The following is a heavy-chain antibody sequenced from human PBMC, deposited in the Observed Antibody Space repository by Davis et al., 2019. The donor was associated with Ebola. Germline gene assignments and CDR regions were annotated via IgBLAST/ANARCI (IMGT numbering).Heavy chain of an antibody. Sequence: KVSCKDSGNSFSSHWIGWVRQMPGKALEWMGIIYPGDSDTRYSPSFQGQVTISADKSFKTAFLHWSSLKPSDTAMYYCATLRRTITGMDDGFDIWGQGTMVTVSS. CDR3: ATLRRTITGMDDGFDI. D-gene: IGHD7-27*01. V-gene: IGHV5-51*01. CDR1: GNSFSSHW. CDR2: IYPGDSDT. J-gene: IGHJ3*02.